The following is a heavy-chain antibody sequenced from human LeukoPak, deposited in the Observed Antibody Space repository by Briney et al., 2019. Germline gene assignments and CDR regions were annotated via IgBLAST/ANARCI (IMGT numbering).Heavy chain of an antibody. CDR2: IKQDGSDK. CDR3: AIGALLWFGEFYQFDY. CDR1: GFTFSSYW. Sequence: GGSLRLSCAASGFTFSSYWMSWVRQAPGKGLEWVANIKQDGSDKYYVDSVKGRFTISRDNAKNSLYLQMNSLRAEDTAVYYCAIGALLWFGEFYQFDYWGQGTLVTVSS. J-gene: IGHJ4*02. V-gene: IGHV3-7*01. D-gene: IGHD3-10*01.